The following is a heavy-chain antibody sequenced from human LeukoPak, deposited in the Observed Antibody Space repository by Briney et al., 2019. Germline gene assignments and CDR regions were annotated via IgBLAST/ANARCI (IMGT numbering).Heavy chain of an antibody. Sequence: PGGSLRLSCAASGFTVSGNYMSWVRRAPGKGLEWVSIIYSSGATYYADSVKGRFTISRDNANNLLYLQMNSLRGEDTAVYYCTRDRSRAEDDWGQGTLVTVSS. J-gene: IGHJ4*02. CDR1: GFTVSGNY. CDR2: IYSSGAT. V-gene: IGHV3-66*01. CDR3: TRDRSRAEDD. D-gene: IGHD1-14*01.